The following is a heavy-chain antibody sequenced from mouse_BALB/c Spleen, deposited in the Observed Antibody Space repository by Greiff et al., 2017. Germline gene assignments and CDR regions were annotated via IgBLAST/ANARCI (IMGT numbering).Heavy chain of an antibody. V-gene: IGHV5-17*02. CDR1: GFTFSSFG. CDR3: ARSWEWYLDF. CDR2: ISSGSSTI. J-gene: IGHJ1*01. Sequence: EVQVVESGGGLVQPGGSRKLSCAASGFTFSSFGMHWVRQAPEKGLEWVAYISSGSSTIYYADTVKGRFTISRDNPKNTLFLQMTSLRSEDTAMYYCARSWEWYLDFWGAGTTVTVSS. D-gene: IGHD4-1*01.